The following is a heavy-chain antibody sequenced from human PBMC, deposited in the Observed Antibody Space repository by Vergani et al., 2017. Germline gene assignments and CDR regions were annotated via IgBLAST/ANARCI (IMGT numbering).Heavy chain of an antibody. D-gene: IGHD1-7*01. V-gene: IGHV3-23*01. CDR2: ISGSDGST. CDR3: AKDKSWNYIFDY. CDR1: GFTFSNYD. Sequence: EVQLLESGGGLVQPGGSLRLSCGVSGFTFSNYDMTWVRQAPGKGLEWVSAISGSDGSTYYADSVKGRFTISRDNSKNTLYLQMNSLRAEDTAVYYCAKDKSWNYIFDYWGQGTLVTVSS. J-gene: IGHJ4*02.